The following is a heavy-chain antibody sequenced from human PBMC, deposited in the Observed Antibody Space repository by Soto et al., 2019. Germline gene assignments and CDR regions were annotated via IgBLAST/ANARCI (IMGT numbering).Heavy chain of an antibody. CDR1: GGSVSSYS. D-gene: IGHD3-3*01. Sequence: SGTLSLTCTVSGGSVSSYSWSWIRQAPGKGLEWIGYIYYSGSTNYSPSLSGSPNYNPSLMSRVTIPVATSKNQFSLRLTSVTTTATGVYSAQPVGIYHFWSAPAPNWFVTWVHGPLVTVSS. CDR3: QPVGIYHFWSAPAPNWFVT. V-gene: IGHV4-59*02. J-gene: IGHJ5*01. CDR2: IYYSGSTNYSPSLSGSP.